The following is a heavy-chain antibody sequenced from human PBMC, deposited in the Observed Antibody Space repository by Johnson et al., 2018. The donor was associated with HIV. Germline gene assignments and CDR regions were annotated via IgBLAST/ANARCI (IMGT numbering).Heavy chain of an antibody. Sequence: VQLVESGGGVVQPGRSLRLSCAASGFTFNSYAIHWVRQAPGKGLEWVGVISYDGSIKYYSDSVKGRFTISRDNSKNTLYLQMNSLTTEDTDVYYCARDRPDNKGSGSLGAFDIWGQGTMVTVSS. CDR3: ARDRPDNKGSGSLGAFDI. D-gene: IGHD3-10*01. J-gene: IGHJ3*02. CDR1: GFTFNSYA. V-gene: IGHV3-30*04. CDR2: ISYDGSIK.